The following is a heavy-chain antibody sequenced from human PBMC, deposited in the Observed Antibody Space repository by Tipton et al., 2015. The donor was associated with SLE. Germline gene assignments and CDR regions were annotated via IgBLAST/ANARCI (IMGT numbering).Heavy chain of an antibody. D-gene: IGHD2-2*01. Sequence: SLRLSCVSSGFNFGGYWMHWVRQVPGKGLVWVSRTNEDGTITSYEDSVKGRFTISRDNAKNILYLQMNSLRVEDTALYYCARGIDPTSSRISDYWGQGTLVIVSS. V-gene: IGHV3-74*01. CDR1: GFNFGGYW. J-gene: IGHJ4*02. CDR3: ARGIDPTSSRISDY. CDR2: TNEDGTIT.